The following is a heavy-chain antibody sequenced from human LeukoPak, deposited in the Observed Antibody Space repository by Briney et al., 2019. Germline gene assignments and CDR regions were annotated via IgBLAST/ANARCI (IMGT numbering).Heavy chain of an antibody. D-gene: IGHD6-19*01. J-gene: IGHJ3*02. CDR1: GFTFSSYA. Sequence: GGSLRLSCAASGFTFSSYAMSWVRQAPGKGLEWVSAISGSGGSTNYADSVKGRFTISRDNSKNTLYLQMNNLRAEDTALYYCAKHRVYGSGLDAFDIWGQGTMVTVS. V-gene: IGHV3-23*01. CDR2: ISGSGGST. CDR3: AKHRVYGSGLDAFDI.